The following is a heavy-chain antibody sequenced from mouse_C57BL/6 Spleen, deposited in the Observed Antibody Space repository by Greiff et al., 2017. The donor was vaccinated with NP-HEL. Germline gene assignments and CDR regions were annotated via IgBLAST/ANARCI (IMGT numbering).Heavy chain of an antibody. CDR3: ARHEDRDYDGADRRDYFDY. Sequence: QVQLKESGAELVKPGASVKLSCKASGYTFTEYIIHWVKQRSGQGLEWIGWFYPGSGSIKYNEKFKDKATLTADKSSSTVYMELSRLTSEDSAVYFCARHEDRDYDGADRRDYFDYWGQGTTLTVSS. J-gene: IGHJ2*01. D-gene: IGHD2-4*01. V-gene: IGHV1-62-2*01. CDR1: GYTFTEYI. CDR2: FYPGSGSI.